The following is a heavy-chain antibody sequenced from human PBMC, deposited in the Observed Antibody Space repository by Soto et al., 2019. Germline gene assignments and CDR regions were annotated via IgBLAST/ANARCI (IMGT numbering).Heavy chain of an antibody. CDR1: GGTFRTAA. J-gene: IGHJ6*02. CDR3: ARDNDRPQLGGNYYYILDV. Sequence: QVRLEQSGAEVKKPGSAVKVSCKASGGTFRTAAISWVRQAPGQGLEWMGGIMPVFRTPDYAQKFQGRVTITADESTNTAYMELSGLRSDDTAVYYCARDNDRPQLGGNYYYILDVWGQGTTITVSS. CDR2: IMPVFRTP. V-gene: IGHV1-69*12. D-gene: IGHD2-8*01.